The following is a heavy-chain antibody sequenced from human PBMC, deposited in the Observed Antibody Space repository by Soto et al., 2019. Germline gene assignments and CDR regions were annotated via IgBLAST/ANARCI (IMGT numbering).Heavy chain of an antibody. CDR3: AGRSSTVKTPSCDY. Sequence: WETLSLTFTVPGGSITSSNWWSWVRQPPGKGLEWTGEIHHSGITNNNPSLKSRVTISVDKSKNQLSLKLSSVTAADTAVYYCAGRSSTVKTPSCDYWGQGTQVT. D-gene: IGHD2-2*01. CDR2: IHHSGIT. V-gene: IGHV4-4*02. J-gene: IGHJ4*02. CDR1: GGSITSSNW.